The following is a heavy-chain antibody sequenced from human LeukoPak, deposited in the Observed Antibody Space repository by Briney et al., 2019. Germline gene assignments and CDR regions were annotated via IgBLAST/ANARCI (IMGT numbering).Heavy chain of an antibody. D-gene: IGHD2-2*02. CDR2: ISSSGNSL. V-gene: IGHV3-48*03. Sequence: GGSLRLSCAASGFTFSSYEMNWVRQSPGKGLEGVSYISSSGNSLYYTDSVKGRFTISRDNAKNSLYLQMKSLRAEDTAVYYCATYRHYYYAVDVWGQGTTVTVSS. J-gene: IGHJ6*02. CDR1: GFTFSSYE. CDR3: ATYRHYYYAVDV.